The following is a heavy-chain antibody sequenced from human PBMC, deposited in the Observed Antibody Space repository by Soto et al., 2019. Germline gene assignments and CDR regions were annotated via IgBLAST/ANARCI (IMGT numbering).Heavy chain of an antibody. CDR2: IYHTGST. CDR1: GGSMSRGDYY. CDR3: ARDPLYDYVDIAHVVDI. D-gene: IGHD3-10*02. Sequence: QVQLLESGPGLVKPSQTLSLTCTGSGGSMSRGDYYWSWIRQPPGKGLEWIGFIYHTGSTYYSPSFKNLVAISVDTSKTQFALKLSSVTAADPAVYFCARDPLYDYVDIAHVVDILGQGTMVTGSS. V-gene: IGHV4-30-4*01. J-gene: IGHJ3*02.